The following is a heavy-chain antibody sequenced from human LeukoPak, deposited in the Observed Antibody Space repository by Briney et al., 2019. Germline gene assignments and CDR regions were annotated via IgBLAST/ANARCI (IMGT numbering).Heavy chain of an antibody. CDR2: IKQDGSEK. CDR3: AREEAVAGTSTCGYLDY. D-gene: IGHD6-19*01. V-gene: IGHV3-7*01. J-gene: IGHJ4*02. CDR1: GFTFSSYW. Sequence: PGGSLRLSCAASGFTFSSYWMSWVRQAPGKGLEWVANIKQDGSEKYYVDSVKGRFTISRDNAKNSLYLQMNSLRAEDTAVYYCAREEAVAGTSTCGYLDYWGQGTLVTVSS.